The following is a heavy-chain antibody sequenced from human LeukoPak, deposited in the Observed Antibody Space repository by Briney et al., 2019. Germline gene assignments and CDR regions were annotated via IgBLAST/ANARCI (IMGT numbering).Heavy chain of an antibody. D-gene: IGHD4-17*01. CDR3: AKDLTVTTLFDY. Sequence: PGGSLRLSCAASGFTFSSYAMSWVRQAPGKGLEWVSAISGSGGSTYYADSVKGRFTISRDNSKNTLYLQMNSLGAEDTAVYYCAKDLTVTTLFDYWGQGTLVTVSS. V-gene: IGHV3-23*01. CDR2: ISGSGGST. J-gene: IGHJ4*02. CDR1: GFTFSSYA.